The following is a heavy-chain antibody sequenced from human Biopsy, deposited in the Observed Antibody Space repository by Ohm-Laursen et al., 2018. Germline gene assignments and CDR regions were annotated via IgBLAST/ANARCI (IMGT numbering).Heavy chain of an antibody. Sequence: SVKVSCNVSGYTLNELSMHWVRQVPGKGLEWMGGFATENGKTVYAQNFQARVSLTEDASTDTTYMELRSLRSEDTAVYYCAADINVWNVNYWGQGTQVTVSS. V-gene: IGHV1-24*01. CDR1: GYTLNELS. CDR2: FATENGKT. D-gene: IGHD1-1*01. CDR3: AADINVWNVNY. J-gene: IGHJ4*02.